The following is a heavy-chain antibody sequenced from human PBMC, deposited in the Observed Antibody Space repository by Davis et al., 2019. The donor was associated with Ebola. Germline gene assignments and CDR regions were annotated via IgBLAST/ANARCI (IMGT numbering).Heavy chain of an antibody. CDR1: GFTFSTYD. CDR2: ITRGSSTI. CDR3: AKSGLSFGVVKYHYGMDV. V-gene: IGHV3-48*02. Sequence: GGSLRLSCAASGFTFSTYDMNWVRQAPGKGLEWVSHITRGSSTIYYADSVKGRFIISRDNAKNSLYLQMNSLRDEDTAVYYCAKSGLSFGVVKYHYGMDVWGKGTTVTVSS. J-gene: IGHJ6*04. D-gene: IGHD3-3*01.